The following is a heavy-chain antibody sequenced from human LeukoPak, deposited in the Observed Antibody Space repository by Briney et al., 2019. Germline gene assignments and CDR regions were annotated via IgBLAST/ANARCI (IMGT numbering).Heavy chain of an antibody. CDR2: VYYSGST. CDR1: GGSISTTNYY. CDR3: ARGRTNIAARLHGRYMDV. J-gene: IGHJ6*03. V-gene: IGHV4-39*07. Sequence: SETLSLTCTVSGGSISTTNYYWGWIRQSPGKGLEWFGCVYYSGSTYYNPSLKSRVTISVDTSQNQFSLQLTSVTAADTAVYYCARGRTNIAARLHGRYMDVWGKGTTVTVSS. D-gene: IGHD6-6*01.